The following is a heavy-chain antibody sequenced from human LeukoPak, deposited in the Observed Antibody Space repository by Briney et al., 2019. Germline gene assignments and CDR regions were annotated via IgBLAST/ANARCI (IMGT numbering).Heavy chain of an antibody. D-gene: IGHD4-11*01. CDR2: LNPNYRDT. Sequence: GASVKVSCKNPGYSIAGYYIHWVRQAPGRRLEWMGRLNPNYRDTNFAQRLQGRVTMTRDTTITTAFMELNNLRSDDTAIYYCARGAYDYDAFDIWGQGTMVTVSS. CDR3: ARGAYDYDAFDI. J-gene: IGHJ3*02. CDR1: GYSIAGYY. V-gene: IGHV1-2*06.